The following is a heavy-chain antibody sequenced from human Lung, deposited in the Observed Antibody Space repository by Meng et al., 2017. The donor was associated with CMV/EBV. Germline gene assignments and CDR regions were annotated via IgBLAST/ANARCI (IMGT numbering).Heavy chain of an antibody. J-gene: IGHJ4*02. CDR1: GYTFAGYY. D-gene: IGHD1-1*01. Sequence: ASVKVSXKTSGYTFAGYYMNWVRQAPGQGLEWIGWIIPYSGATEYAQKFRGRVTMTRDTSTSTAYMELTSLTSDDSAVYFCAREGSVHLTTFEFWGQGILVTSPQ. CDR2: IIPYSGAT. V-gene: IGHV1-2*02. CDR3: AREGSVHLTTFEF.